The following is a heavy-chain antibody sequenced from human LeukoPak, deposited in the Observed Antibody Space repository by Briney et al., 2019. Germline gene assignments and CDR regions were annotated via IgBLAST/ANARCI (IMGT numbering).Heavy chain of an antibody. V-gene: IGHV4-39*07. D-gene: IGHD5-18*01. Sequence: PSETLSLTCTVSGGSISSYYWSWIRQPPGKGLEWIGSIYYRGNTYYNPSLKSRLTISLDTSKNQFSLKLSSMTAADTAVYYCAKDRGFSYGFDYWGQGTLVTVSS. CDR1: GGSISSYY. J-gene: IGHJ4*02. CDR3: AKDRGFSYGFDY. CDR2: IYYRGNT.